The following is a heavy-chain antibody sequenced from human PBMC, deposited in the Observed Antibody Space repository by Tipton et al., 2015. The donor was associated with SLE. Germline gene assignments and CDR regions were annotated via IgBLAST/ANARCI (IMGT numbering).Heavy chain of an antibody. CDR2: ISYDGSNK. CDR3: ARDQGGSYSSFDY. CDR1: GFTFSSYA. Sequence: SLRLSCAASGFTFSSYAMHWVRQAPGKGLEWVAVISYDGSNKYYADSVKGRFTISRDNSKNTLYLQMNSLRAEDTAVYYCARDQGGSYSSFDYWGQGTLVTVSS. V-gene: IGHV3-30-3*01. D-gene: IGHD1-26*01. J-gene: IGHJ4*02.